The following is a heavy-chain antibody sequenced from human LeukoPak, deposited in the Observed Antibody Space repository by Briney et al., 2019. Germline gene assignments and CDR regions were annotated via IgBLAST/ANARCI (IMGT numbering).Heavy chain of an antibody. CDR1: GGSFNGYY. V-gene: IGHV4-34*01. CDR2: INHSGST. D-gene: IGHD3-3*01. Sequence: SETLSLTCAVYGGSFNGYYWSWIRQPPGKGLEWTGEINHSGSTNYNPSLKSRVTISVDTSKNQFSLKLSSVTAADTAVYYCATTYYDFWSGYRPTDWGQEPWSLSPQ. CDR3: ATTYYDFWSGYRPTD. J-gene: IGHJ4*01.